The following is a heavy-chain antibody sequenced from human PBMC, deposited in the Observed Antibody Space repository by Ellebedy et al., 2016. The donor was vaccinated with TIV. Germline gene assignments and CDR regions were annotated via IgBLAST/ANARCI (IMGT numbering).Heavy chain of an antibody. D-gene: IGHD6-13*01. V-gene: IGHV3-30*04. CDR3: ARAGYSSSWWGHGLDV. CDR1: GFTFSHYA. J-gene: IGHJ6*02. Sequence: GESLKISCAASGFTFSHYAIHWVRQAPGKELDWVAVISPDGRNENYADSVTGRFTISRDNSKNVVFLQIHSLSTEDTAVYHCARAGYSSSWWGHGLDVWGPGTTVTVSS. CDR2: ISPDGRNE.